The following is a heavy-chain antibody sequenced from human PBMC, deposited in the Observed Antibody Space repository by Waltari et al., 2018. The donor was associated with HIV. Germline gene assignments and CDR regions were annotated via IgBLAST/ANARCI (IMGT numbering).Heavy chain of an antibody. J-gene: IGHJ6*02. CDR2: IKQDGSEK. D-gene: IGHD2-2*03. CDR3: ARAPGYCSSTSCYLYYYYGMDV. CDR1: GFTFSSYW. Sequence: EVQLVESGGGLVQPGGSLRLSCAASGFTFSSYWMRWVRQAPGKGLAWGANIKQDGSEKYYVDSVKGRFTISRDNAKNSLYLQMNSLRAEDTAVYYCARAPGYCSSTSCYLYYYYGMDVWGQGTTVTVSS. V-gene: IGHV3-7*01.